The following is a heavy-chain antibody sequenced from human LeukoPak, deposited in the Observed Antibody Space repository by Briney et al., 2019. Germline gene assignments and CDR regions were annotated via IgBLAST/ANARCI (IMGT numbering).Heavy chain of an antibody. CDR1: GFTFSSYS. Sequence: KPGGSLRLSCAASGFTFSSYSMNWVRQAPGKGLEWVSSISSSSSYIYYADSVKGRFTISRDNARKSSDLQMTSLTAEDTAVYYCARGSRFDYWGQGALVTVSS. J-gene: IGHJ4*02. V-gene: IGHV3-21*01. CDR3: ARGSRFDY. CDR2: ISSSSSYI.